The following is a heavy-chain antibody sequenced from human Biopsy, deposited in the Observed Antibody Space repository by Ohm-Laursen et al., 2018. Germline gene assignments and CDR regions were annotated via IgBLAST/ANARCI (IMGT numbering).Heavy chain of an antibody. CDR3: ARVAGGYAYYYGMDV. CDR2: IYYDGIT. Sequence: GTLSLTCAVSGYSVTNDYYWGWIRQPPGKGLEWIGNIYYDGITYYNPSLKSRVAMSVDTSKNQFSLRLTSVTAADAAVYYCARVAGGYAYYYGMDVWGQGTTVMVSS. CDR1: GYSVTNDYY. V-gene: IGHV4-38-2*01. J-gene: IGHJ6*02. D-gene: IGHD5-12*01.